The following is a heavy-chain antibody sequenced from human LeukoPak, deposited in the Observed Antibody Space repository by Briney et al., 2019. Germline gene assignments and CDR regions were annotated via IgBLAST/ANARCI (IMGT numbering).Heavy chain of an antibody. CDR1: GYTFTSYG. D-gene: IGHD2-2*01. CDR3: ARDRHCSSTSCYPQWFDP. V-gene: IGHV1-18*01. J-gene: IGHJ5*02. Sequence: ASVKVSCKASGYTFTSYGISWVRQAPGQGLEWMGWISAYNGNTNYAQKLQGRVTMTTDTSTCTAYMELRSLRSDDTAVYYCARDRHCSSTSCYPQWFDPWGQGTLVTVSS. CDR2: ISAYNGNT.